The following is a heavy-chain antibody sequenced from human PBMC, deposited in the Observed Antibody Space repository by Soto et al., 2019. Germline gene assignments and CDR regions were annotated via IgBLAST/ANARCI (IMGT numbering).Heavy chain of an antibody. CDR3: AKGSGYSSGWAPPDRDFET. D-gene: IGHD6-19*01. V-gene: IGHV1-18*01. CDR1: GYTFTLYG. J-gene: IGHJ3*02. Sequence: ASVKGSCTASGYTFTLYGISWLRQAPGQGLEWMGWISAYNGNTNYAQKLQGRVTMTTDTSTSTAYMELRSLRSDDTAVYYCAKGSGYSSGWAPPDRDFETWGQATMVTV. CDR2: ISAYNGNT.